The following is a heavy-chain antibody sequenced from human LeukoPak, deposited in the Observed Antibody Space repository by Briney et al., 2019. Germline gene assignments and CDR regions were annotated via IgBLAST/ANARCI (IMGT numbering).Heavy chain of an antibody. CDR2: ISGNGGST. V-gene: IGHV3-23*01. Sequence: GGTLRLSCAASGFTFSSYGMSWVRQAPGKRLEWVSAISGNGGSTYYADSVKGRFTISRDNSKNTLYLQMNSLRAEDTAVYYCAKGHGPGSYYSVRYYYYYYMDVWGKGTTVTISS. J-gene: IGHJ6*03. D-gene: IGHD3-10*01. CDR1: GFTFSSYG. CDR3: AKGHGPGSYYSVRYYYYYYMDV.